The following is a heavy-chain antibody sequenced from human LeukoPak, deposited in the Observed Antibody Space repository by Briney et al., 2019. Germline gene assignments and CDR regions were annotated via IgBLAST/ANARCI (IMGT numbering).Heavy chain of an antibody. Sequence: SETLSLTCTVSGGSISSYYWSWIRQPPGKGLEWIGYIYYSGSTNYNPSLKSRDTISVDTSKNQFSLKLSSVTAADTAAYYCARVGIAARPFFDYWGQGTLVTVSS. J-gene: IGHJ4*02. D-gene: IGHD6-6*01. V-gene: IGHV4-59*01. CDR3: ARVGIAARPFFDY. CDR1: GGSISSYY. CDR2: IYYSGST.